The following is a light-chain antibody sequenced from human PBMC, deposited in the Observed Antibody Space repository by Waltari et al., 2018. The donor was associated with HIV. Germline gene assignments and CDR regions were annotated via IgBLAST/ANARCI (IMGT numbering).Light chain of an antibody. J-gene: IGLJ1*01. Sequence: QSAPTQPASVSGYPGQSITISCPGTSSDIGHSKYVSWYQQSPGKAPKLMIYEVSNRPSGVSNRFSGSKSGNTASLTISGLQAEDEADYYCSSYISTTTLFGTGTKVTVL. V-gene: IGLV2-14*01. CDR1: SSDIGHSKY. CDR3: SSYISTTTL. CDR2: EVS.